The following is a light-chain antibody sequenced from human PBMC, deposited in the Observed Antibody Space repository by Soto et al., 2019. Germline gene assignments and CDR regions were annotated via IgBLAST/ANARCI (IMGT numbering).Light chain of an antibody. J-gene: IGKJ1*01. CDR2: GAS. V-gene: IGKV3-15*01. CDR1: QSVSSN. CDR3: QQYNSYSPT. Sequence: EIVMTQSPATLSVSPGEGASLSCSASQSVSSNLAWYQQKPGQAPRLLIYGASTRATGIPARFSGSGSGTEFTRTISSLQSEDFAVYYGQQYNSYSPTFGQGTKVAVK.